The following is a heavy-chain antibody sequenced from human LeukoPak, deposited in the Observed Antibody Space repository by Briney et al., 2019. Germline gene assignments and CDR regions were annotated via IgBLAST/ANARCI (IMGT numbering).Heavy chain of an antibody. J-gene: IGHJ5*02. D-gene: IGHD7-27*01. V-gene: IGHV4-30-2*01. CDR2: IYHSVRT. Sequence: SETLSLTCAVSGGSISSGGYSWSWIRQPPGKGLQWIVYIYHSVRTYYNQSLMSRFSIQVYRSKNQFSLKLSTVTAADTAVYYCARDHPVRTGDLHWFDPWGQETRLSVSS. CDR3: ARDHPVRTGDLHWFDP. CDR1: GGSISSGGYS.